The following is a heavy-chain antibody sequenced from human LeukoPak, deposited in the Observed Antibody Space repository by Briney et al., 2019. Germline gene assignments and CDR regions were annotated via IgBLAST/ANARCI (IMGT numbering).Heavy chain of an antibody. CDR2: ISGSGGST. CDR3: AKGLLGAAATQNWFDP. J-gene: IGHJ5*02. V-gene: IGHV3-23*01. CDR1: GFTFSSYA. D-gene: IGHD6-13*01. Sequence: GGSLRLSCAASGFTFSSYAMSWVRQAPGKGLEWVSAISGSGGSTYYADSVKGRFTISRDNSKNTLYLQMNSLRAEDTAVYYCAKGLLGAAATQNWFDPWGQGTLVTVSS.